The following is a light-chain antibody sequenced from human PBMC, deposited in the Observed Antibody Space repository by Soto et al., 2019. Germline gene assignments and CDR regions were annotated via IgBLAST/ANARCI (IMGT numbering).Light chain of an antibody. CDR1: SSNIGSNT. J-gene: IGLJ2*01. CDR2: NNN. V-gene: IGLV1-44*01. CDR3: AAWDDSLNGHVV. Sequence: QSVLTQPPSASGTPGQRGTISCSGSSSNIGSNTVNWYQQLPGTAPKLLIYNNNQRPSGLPDRFSGSKSGTSASLAISGLQSEDEADYYCAAWDDSLNGHVVFGGRTKLTVL.